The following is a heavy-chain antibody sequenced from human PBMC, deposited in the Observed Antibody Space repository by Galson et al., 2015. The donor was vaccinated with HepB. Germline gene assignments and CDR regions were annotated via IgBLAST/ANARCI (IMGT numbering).Heavy chain of an antibody. V-gene: IGHV3-7*01. Sequence: SLRLSCAASGFTFSTYWMGWVRQAPGKGLEWVANIKHDGSDKYYVDSVKDRFTISRDNAKNSLYLQMNSLRAEDTAVYYCARKNAFEIWGQGTMVTVSS. J-gene: IGHJ3*02. CDR3: ARKNAFEI. CDR2: IKHDGSDK. CDR1: GFTFSTYW.